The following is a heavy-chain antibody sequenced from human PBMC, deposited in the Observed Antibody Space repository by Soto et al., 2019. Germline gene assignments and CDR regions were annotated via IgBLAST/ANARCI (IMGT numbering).Heavy chain of an antibody. D-gene: IGHD2-15*01. CDR1: GGSISSGDYY. J-gene: IGHJ6*02. Sequence: SETLSLTCTVSGGSISSGDYYWSWFRQPPGKGLAWIGHIYYTGSTYYNPSLKSRVTISVDTSKNQFSLKLNSVTAADTAVYYCASRYCSGGSCYYYYYVMDVWGQGTPVTVSS. V-gene: IGHV4-30-4*01. CDR2: IYYTGST. CDR3: ASRYCSGGSCYYYYYVMDV.